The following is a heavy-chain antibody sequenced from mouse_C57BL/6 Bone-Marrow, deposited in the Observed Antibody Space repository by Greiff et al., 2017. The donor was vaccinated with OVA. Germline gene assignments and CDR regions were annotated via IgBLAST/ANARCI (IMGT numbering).Heavy chain of an antibody. J-gene: IGHJ2*01. CDR2: ISNLAYSI. V-gene: IGHV5-15*01. CDR3: ARQLRRGYFDY. CDR1: GFTFSDYG. Sequence: EVQVVESGGGLVQPGGSLKLSCAASGFTFSDYGMAWVRQAPRKGPAWVAFISNLAYSIYYADTVTGRFTISRENAKNTLYLEMSSLRSEDTAMYYCARQLRRGYFDYWGKGTTLTVSS. D-gene: IGHD3-2*02.